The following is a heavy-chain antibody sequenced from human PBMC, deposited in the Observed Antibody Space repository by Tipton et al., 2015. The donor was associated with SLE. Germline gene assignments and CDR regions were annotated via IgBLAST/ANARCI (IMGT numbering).Heavy chain of an antibody. CDR1: GFTFSSYA. CDR3: AKGGAAAFPAGMDV. D-gene: IGHD6-13*01. CDR2: IYSGGST. V-gene: IGHV3-23*03. J-gene: IGHJ6*02. Sequence: GSLRLSCAASGFTFSSYAMHWVRQAPGKGLEWVSVIYSGGSTYYADSVKGRFTISRDNSKNTLYLQMNSLRAEDTAVYYCAKGGAAAFPAGMDVWGQGTTVTVSS.